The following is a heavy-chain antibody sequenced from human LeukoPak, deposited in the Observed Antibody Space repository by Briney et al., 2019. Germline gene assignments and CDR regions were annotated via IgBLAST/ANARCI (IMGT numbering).Heavy chain of an antibody. D-gene: IGHD4-11*01. V-gene: IGHV3-23*01. Sequence: GGSLRLSCAASGFTFSNYGMSWVRQAPGKGLEWVSVISGSGANTYYADSVKGRFTISRDNSKNTLYLQVNSLRAEDTAVYYCAKAKSYYSNYDYWGQGTLVTVSS. CDR1: GFTFSNYG. CDR3: AKAKSYYSNYDY. CDR2: ISGSGANT. J-gene: IGHJ4*02.